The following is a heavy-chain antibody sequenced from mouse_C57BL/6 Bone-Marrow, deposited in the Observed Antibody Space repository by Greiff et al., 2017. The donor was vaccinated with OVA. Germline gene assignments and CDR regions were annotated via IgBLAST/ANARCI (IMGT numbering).Heavy chain of an antibody. CDR1: GYTFTDYY. CDR2: INPNNGGI. D-gene: IGHD2-1*01. V-gene: IGHV1-26*01. Sequence: EVQLQQSGPELVKPGASVKISCKASGYTFTDYYMNWVKQSHGKSLEWIGDINPNNGGIRYNQKFKGKATLTVDKSSSTAYMELRSLTSEDSAVYDCARKGIYYGFAYWGQGTLVTVSA. J-gene: IGHJ3*01. CDR3: ARKGIYYGFAY.